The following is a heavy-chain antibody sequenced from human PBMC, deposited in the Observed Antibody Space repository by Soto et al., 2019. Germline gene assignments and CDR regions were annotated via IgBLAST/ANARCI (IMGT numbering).Heavy chain of an antibody. V-gene: IGHV4-59*01. CDR2: IYYSGST. Sequence: LETLSLTCTVSGGSISSYYWSWIRQPPGKGLEWIGYIYYSGSTNYNPSLKSRVTISVDTSKNQFSLKLSSVTAADTAVYYCARGTFGDRAHYYYYMDVWGKGTTVTVSS. J-gene: IGHJ6*03. CDR3: ARGTFGDRAHYYYYMDV. D-gene: IGHD3-10*01. CDR1: GGSISSYY.